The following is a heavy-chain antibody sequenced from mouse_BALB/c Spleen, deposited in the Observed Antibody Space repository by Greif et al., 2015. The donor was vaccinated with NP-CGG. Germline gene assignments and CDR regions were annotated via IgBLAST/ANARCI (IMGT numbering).Heavy chain of an antibody. J-gene: IGHJ4*01. CDR3: ARDPLTSSYYYGSSDAMDY. Sequence: QVQLKESGPGLVAPSQSLSITCTVSGFSLTSYGVHWVRQPPGKGLEWLGVIWAGGSTNYNSALMSRLSISKDNSKSQVFLKMNSLQTDDTAMYYCARDPLTSSYYYGSSDAMDYWGQGTSVTVSS. CDR1: GFSLTSYG. CDR2: IWAGGST. V-gene: IGHV2-9*02. D-gene: IGHD1-1*01.